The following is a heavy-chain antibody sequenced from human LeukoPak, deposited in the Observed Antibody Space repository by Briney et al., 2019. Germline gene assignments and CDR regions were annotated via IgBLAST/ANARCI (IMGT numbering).Heavy chain of an antibody. CDR3: ARGGYDYVWGSYRYFDY. CDR2: INHSGST. D-gene: IGHD3-16*02. V-gene: IGHV4-34*01. CDR1: GGSFSGYY. Sequence: PSETLSLTCAVYGGSFSGYYWSWIRQPPGKGLEWIGEINHSGSTNYNPSLKSRVTISVDTSKNQFSLKLSSVTAADTAVNYCARGGYDYVWGSYRYFDYWGQGTLVTVSS. J-gene: IGHJ4*02.